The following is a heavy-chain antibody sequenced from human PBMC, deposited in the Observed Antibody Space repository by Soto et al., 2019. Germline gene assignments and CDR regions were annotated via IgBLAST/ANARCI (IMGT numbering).Heavy chain of an antibody. Sequence: QLQLQESGPGLVKPSETLSLTCTVSGGSISSSSYYWGWIRQSPGKVLGWIGSIYYSGSTYYNPSLKSRVTIPVDTSKNQFSLKLSSVTSADTAVYYCARRQLWFGENWYFDLWGRGTLVTVSS. D-gene: IGHD3-10*01. CDR3: ARRQLWFGENWYFDL. V-gene: IGHV4-39*01. CDR2: IYYSGST. J-gene: IGHJ2*01. CDR1: GGSISSSSYY.